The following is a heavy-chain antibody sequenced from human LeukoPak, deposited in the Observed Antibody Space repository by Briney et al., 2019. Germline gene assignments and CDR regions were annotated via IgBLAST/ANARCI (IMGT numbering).Heavy chain of an antibody. CDR1: GFTFSSYG. CDR3: ARGWLAKYYFDY. D-gene: IGHD6-19*01. CDR2: ISYDGSNK. J-gene: IGHJ4*02. Sequence: GGSLRLSCAASGFTFSSYGMHWVRQAPGKGLEWVAVISYDGSNKYYADSVKGRFTISRDNAKNSLYLQMNSLRAEDTAVYYCARGWLAKYYFDYWGQGTLVTVSS. V-gene: IGHV3-30*03.